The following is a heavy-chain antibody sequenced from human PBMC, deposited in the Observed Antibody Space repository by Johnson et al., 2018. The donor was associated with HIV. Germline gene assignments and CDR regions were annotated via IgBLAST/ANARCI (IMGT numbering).Heavy chain of an antibody. D-gene: IGHD1-14*01. Sequence: VQLVESGGGLVQPGGSLRLSCAASGFTFSSYWMHWVRQAPGKGLVWVSRINSDGSSTSYADSVKGRFTISRDNAKNTLYLQMNSLRAEDTAVYYCTRDPVFWPHAFDIWGQGTMVTVSS. V-gene: IGHV3-74*01. CDR3: TRDPVFWPHAFDI. CDR1: GFTFSSYW. CDR2: INSDGSST. J-gene: IGHJ3*02.